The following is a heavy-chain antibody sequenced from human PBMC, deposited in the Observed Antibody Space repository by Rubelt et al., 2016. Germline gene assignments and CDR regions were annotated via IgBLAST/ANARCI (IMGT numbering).Heavy chain of an antibody. J-gene: IGHJ4*02. CDR2: IYDSGST. CDR1: GGSISSSSYY. Sequence: QLQLQESGPGLVKPSETLSLTCTVSGGSISSSSYYWGWIRQPPGKGLEWIGRIYDSGSTYYNPSLKSRVTISVDTSKNQFSLKLSSVTAADTAVYYCARDPRAGTTSFDYWGQGTLVTVSS. CDR3: ARDPRAGTTSFDY. V-gene: IGHV4-39*07. D-gene: IGHD1-7*01.